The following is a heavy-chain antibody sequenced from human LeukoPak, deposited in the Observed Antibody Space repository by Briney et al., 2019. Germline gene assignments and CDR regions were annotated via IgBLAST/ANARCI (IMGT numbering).Heavy chain of an antibody. Sequence: SSETLSLTCAVSGYSISSGYYWGWIRQSPGKGLEWIGGAYHNARTYYSPSLKSRVTISVDTSKNQVSLKLSSVTAADTGVYYCARAKSIITEVRGAVPGRFDFWGQGTLVTVSS. J-gene: IGHJ4*02. CDR1: GYSISSGYY. CDR3: ARAKSIITEVRGAVPGRFDF. CDR2: AYHNART. V-gene: IGHV4-38-2*01. D-gene: IGHD3-10*01.